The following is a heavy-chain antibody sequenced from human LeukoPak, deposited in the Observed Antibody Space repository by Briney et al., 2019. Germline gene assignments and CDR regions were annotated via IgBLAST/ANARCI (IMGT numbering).Heavy chain of an antibody. CDR3: TRGSSGRRDN. V-gene: IGHV1-8*01. D-gene: IGHD6-19*01. Sequence: ASVKVSCKASGYTFTSCDINWVRQATGQGLEWMGWMNPNSGNTGYGQSFQGRITMTRDISIGTAYMELSNLTSEDAAIYYCTRGSSGRRDNWGQGTLITVSA. CDR2: MNPNSGNT. J-gene: IGHJ4*02. CDR1: GYTFTSCD.